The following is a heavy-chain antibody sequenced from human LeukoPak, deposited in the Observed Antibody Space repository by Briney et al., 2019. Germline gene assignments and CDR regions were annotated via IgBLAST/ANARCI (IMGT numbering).Heavy chain of an antibody. CDR2: IHPEGNEK. CDR3: ARGDVFSGDH. Sequence: QPGGSLRLSCAVSGFTFSNFWMSWVRQAPGRGLEWVANIHPEGNEKYHVESVKGRFTISRDNAKNSLFLQMNGLRLEDTAVYYCARGDVFSGDHWGQGTLVTVSS. CDR1: GFTFSNFW. V-gene: IGHV3-7*04. J-gene: IGHJ4*02.